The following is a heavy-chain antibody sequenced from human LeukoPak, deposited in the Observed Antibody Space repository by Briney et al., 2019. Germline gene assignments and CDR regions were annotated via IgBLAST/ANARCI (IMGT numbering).Heavy chain of an antibody. V-gene: IGHV4-30-2*01. CDR1: GGSISSGGYY. J-gene: IGHJ3*02. CDR3: ARHGAYSSSWYGDAFDI. Sequence: SETLSLTCTVSGGSISSGGYYWSWIRQPPGKGLEWIGYIYHSGSTYYNPSLKSRVTISVDRSKNQFSLKLSSVTAADTAVYYCARHGAYSSSWYGDAFDIWGQGTMVTVSS. D-gene: IGHD6-13*01. CDR2: IYHSGST.